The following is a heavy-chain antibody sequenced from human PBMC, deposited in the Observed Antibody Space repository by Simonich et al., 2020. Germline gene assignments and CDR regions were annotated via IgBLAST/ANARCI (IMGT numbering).Heavy chain of an antibody. V-gene: IGHV4-59*01. Sequence: QVQLPESGPGLVKPSETLSLTCHVSGGSLSSYYWSWILQHPGTGLEWIGYIYYSWSTNYNPPLKSRVTIAVDTSKNQFSLKRSSVTAADTAVYYCARAFWDRTGYFDYWGQGTLVTVSS. D-gene: IGHD1-1*01. CDR1: GGSLSSYY. CDR2: IYYSWST. CDR3: ARAFWDRTGYFDY. J-gene: IGHJ4*02.